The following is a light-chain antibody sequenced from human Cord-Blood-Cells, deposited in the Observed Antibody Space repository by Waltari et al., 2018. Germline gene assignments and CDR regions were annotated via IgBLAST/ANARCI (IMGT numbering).Light chain of an antibody. Sequence: IVLTHSPGTLSSSPGESHTLSCSASQSVSSSYLAWYQQKPGQAPRLLIYGASSRATGIPDRFSGSGSGTDFTLTISRLGPEDFAVYYCQQDGSSPRTFGQGTKVEIK. J-gene: IGKJ1*01. CDR3: QQDGSSPRT. CDR1: QSVSSSY. V-gene: IGKV3-20*01. CDR2: GAS.